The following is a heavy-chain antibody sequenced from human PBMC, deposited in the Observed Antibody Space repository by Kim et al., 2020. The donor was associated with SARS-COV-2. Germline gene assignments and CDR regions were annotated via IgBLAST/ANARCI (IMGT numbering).Heavy chain of an antibody. D-gene: IGHD6-6*01. Sequence: AQKLQGRVTMTTDTSTSTAYMELRSLRSDDTAVYYCARLGYSSSSNWFDPWGQGTLVTVSS. J-gene: IGHJ5*02. CDR3: ARLGYSSSSNWFDP. V-gene: IGHV1-18*01.